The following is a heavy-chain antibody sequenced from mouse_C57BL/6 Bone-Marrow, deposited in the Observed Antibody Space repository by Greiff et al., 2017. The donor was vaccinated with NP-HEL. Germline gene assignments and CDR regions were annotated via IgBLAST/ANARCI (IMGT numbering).Heavy chain of an antibody. V-gene: IGHV1-81*01. CDR3: ERYGSSPYYYAMDY. J-gene: IGHJ4*01. Sequence: VQLQQSGAELARPGASVKLSCKASGYTFTSYGISWVKQRTGQGLEWIGEIYPRSGNTYYNEKFKGKATLTADKSSSTAYMELRSLTSEDSAVYFCERYGSSPYYYAMDYWGQGTSVTVSS. CDR2: IYPRSGNT. D-gene: IGHD1-1*01. CDR1: GYTFTSYG.